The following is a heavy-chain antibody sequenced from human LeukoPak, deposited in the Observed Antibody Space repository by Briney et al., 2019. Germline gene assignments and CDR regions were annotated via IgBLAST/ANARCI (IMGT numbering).Heavy chain of an antibody. CDR3: SNLKMATMGAIITTGWFDP. D-gene: IGHD5-24*01. CDR2: ISYDGSNK. Sequence: GGSLRLSCAASGFTFGSYAMHWVRQAPGKGLEWVAVISYDGSNKYSADSVKGRFTISRDNSKNTLYLQMNSLRAEDTAVYYCSNLKMATMGAIITTGWFDPWGQGTLVTVSS. CDR1: GFTFGSYA. V-gene: IGHV3-30*04. J-gene: IGHJ5*02.